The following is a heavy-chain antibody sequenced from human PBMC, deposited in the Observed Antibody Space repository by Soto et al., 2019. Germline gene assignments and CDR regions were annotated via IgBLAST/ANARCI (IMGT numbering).Heavy chain of an antibody. D-gene: IGHD1-1*01. CDR2: MNPNSGNT. CDR3: ARERTGTTSMAA. Sequence: QVQLVQSGAEVKKPGAAVKVSFKDSGYTCTSYDIHWLRQATGQGLEWMGWMNPNSGNTGYAQKFRGRVTMTRNTSISTAYMELSSLRSEATAVYYCARERTGTTSMAAGGQGTTVTVSS. V-gene: IGHV1-8*01. CDR1: GYTCTSYD. J-gene: IGHJ6*02.